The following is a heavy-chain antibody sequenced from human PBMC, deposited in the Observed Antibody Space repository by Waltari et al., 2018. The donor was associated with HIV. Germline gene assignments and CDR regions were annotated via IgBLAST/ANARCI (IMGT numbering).Heavy chain of an antibody. J-gene: IGHJ5*02. D-gene: IGHD6-19*01. Sequence: QVQLVQSGAEVKKPGASVKVSCKASGYTFTSYAMNWVRQAPGQRLEWMGWINAGNGNTKYSQKYQGRVTITRDTSASTAYMELSSLRSEDTAVYYCARVMSSGWYDPWGQGTLVTVS. V-gene: IGHV1-3*01. CDR3: ARVMSSGWYDP. CDR2: INAGNGNT. CDR1: GYTFTSYA.